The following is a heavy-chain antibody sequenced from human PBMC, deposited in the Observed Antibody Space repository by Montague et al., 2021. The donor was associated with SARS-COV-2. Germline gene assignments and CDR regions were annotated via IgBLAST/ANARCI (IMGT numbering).Heavy chain of an antibody. Sequence: SLRLSFSASGFSVSSKYMTWVRQPPGKGLEWVSTIYSGDTAYYADSVQGRFTISRDHSKNTVFLQMNSLRAEDTALYYCATFYVDTVSVTNAFDLWGQGTLVSVSS. D-gene: IGHD5-18*01. V-gene: IGHV3-53*01. CDR2: IYSGDTA. CDR3: ATFYVDTVSVTNAFDL. CDR1: GFSVSSKY. J-gene: IGHJ3*01.